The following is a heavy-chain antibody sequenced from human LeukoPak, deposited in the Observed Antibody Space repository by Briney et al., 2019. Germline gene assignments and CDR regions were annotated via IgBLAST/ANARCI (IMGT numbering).Heavy chain of an antibody. CDR2: ISYDGSNK. CDR3: AKETEITMVRGVIWGGYFDY. J-gene: IGHJ4*02. V-gene: IGHV3-30*18. CDR1: GFTFSSYG. D-gene: IGHD3-10*01. Sequence: GGSLRLSCAASGFTFSSYGMHWVRQAPGKGLEWVAVISYDGSNKYYADSVKGRFTISRDNSKNTLYLQMNSLRAEDTAVYYCAKETEITMVRGVIWGGYFDYWGQGTLVTVSS.